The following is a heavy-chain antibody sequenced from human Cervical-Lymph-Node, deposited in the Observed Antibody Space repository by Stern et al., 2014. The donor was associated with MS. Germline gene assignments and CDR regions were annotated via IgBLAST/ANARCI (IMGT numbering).Heavy chain of an antibody. J-gene: IGHJ4*02. V-gene: IGHV3-23*04. CDR1: GFTFSSFT. CDR2: ISGSGSST. CDR3: AKDTGGWPSFFDY. D-gene: IGHD1-14*01. Sequence: EVQLVESGGGLVQPGGSLRLSCAASGFTFSSFTMNWVRQAPGKGLEWVSGISGSGSSTYSADSVKGRFTISRDNSKNTVFLHMNSLRTEDTAVYFCAKDTGGWPSFFDYWGQGTLVAVSS.